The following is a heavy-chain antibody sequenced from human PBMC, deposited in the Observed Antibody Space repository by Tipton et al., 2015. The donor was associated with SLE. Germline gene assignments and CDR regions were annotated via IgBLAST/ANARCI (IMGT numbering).Heavy chain of an antibody. D-gene: IGHD1-26*01. CDR3: ARAGAVVGATIDY. J-gene: IGHJ4*02. Sequence: SLKSRVTISVGTSKNQFSLKLSSVTAADTAVYYCARAGAVVGATIDYWGQGTLVTVSS. V-gene: IGHV4-61*02.